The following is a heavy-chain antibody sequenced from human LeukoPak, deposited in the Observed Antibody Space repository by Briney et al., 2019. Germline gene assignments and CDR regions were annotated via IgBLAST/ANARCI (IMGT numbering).Heavy chain of an antibody. CDR3: ARDQSLDYGGNFDY. CDR2: ISSSSSYI. CDR1: GFTFSSYS. Sequence: PGGSLRLSCAASGFTFSSYSMNWVRQAPGKGLEWVSSISSSSSYIYYADSVKGRFTISRDNAKNSLYLQMNSLRAEDTAVYYCARDQSLDYGGNFDYWGQGTLVTVSS. D-gene: IGHD4-23*01. J-gene: IGHJ4*02. V-gene: IGHV3-21*01.